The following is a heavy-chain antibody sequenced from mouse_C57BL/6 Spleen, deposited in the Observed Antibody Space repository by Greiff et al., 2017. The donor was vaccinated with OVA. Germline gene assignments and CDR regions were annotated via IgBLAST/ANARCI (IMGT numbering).Heavy chain of an antibody. CDR1: GYTFTSYW. CDR3: ARYGSSYVRAMDY. CDR2: INPSSGYT. Sequence: VMLVESGAELAKPGASVKLSCKASGYTFTSYWMHWVKQRPGQGLEWIGYINPSSGYTKYNQKFKDKATLTADKSSSTAYMQLSSLTYEDSAVYYCARYGSSYVRAMDYWGQGTSVTVSS. V-gene: IGHV1-7*01. D-gene: IGHD1-1*01. J-gene: IGHJ4*01.